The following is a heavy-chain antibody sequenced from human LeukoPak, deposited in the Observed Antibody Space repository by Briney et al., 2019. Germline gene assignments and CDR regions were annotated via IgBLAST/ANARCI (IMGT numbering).Heavy chain of an antibody. CDR1: GYTFTGYY. V-gene: IGHV1-2*02. CDR2: INPNSGGT. D-gene: IGHD5-18*01. Sequence: ASVKVSCKASGYTFTGYYMHWVRQAPGQGLEWMGWINPNSGGTNYAQKFQGRVTMTRDTSISTAYMELSRLRSDDTAVYYCARDRTRIQLSTRDYYYYMDVWGKGTTVTVSS. CDR3: ARDRTRIQLSTRDYYYYMDV. J-gene: IGHJ6*03.